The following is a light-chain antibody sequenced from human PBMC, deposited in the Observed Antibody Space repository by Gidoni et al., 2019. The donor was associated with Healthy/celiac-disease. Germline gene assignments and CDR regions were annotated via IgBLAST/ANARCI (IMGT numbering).Light chain of an antibody. J-gene: IGLJ3*02. V-gene: IGLV3-19*01. CDR2: GKN. CDR1: SLRSYY. CDR3: NSRDSSGNLIWV. Sequence: SSELTQDPAVSVALGQTVRITCQGDSLRSYYASWYQQKPGQAPVLVIYGKNNRPSGIPDRCSGSSSGNTASLTITGAQAEDEADYYCNSRDSSGNLIWVFGGGTKLTVL.